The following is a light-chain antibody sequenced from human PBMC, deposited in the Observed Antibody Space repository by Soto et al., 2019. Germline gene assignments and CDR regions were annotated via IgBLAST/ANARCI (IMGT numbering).Light chain of an antibody. Sequence: VMTHSPATGSLKPGGVVTGCCRASQSIRTFLAWYQHRPGQAPRLLIYRTSNRATGIPDRFSGSGSGTDFTLTISRLEPEDFAVYWCQQYDSSPRTFGQGTKVDIK. J-gene: IGKJ1*01. V-gene: IGKV3-20*01. CDR2: RTS. CDR3: QQYDSSPRT. CDR1: QSIRTF.